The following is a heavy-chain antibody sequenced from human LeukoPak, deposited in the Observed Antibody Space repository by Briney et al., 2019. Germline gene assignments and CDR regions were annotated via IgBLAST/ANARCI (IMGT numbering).Heavy chain of an antibody. D-gene: IGHD6-19*01. CDR2: ISYDGSNK. J-gene: IGHJ1*01. CDR3: ARELYSSGWYSEYFQH. V-gene: IGHV3-30-3*01. CDR1: GFPFSSYA. Sequence: GALELSLAAPGFPFSSYAMHRVRPAPGKGLEGVAVISYDGSNKYYADSVKGRFTISRDNSKNTLYLQMNSLRAEDTAVYYCARELYSSGWYSEYFQHWGQGTLVTVSS.